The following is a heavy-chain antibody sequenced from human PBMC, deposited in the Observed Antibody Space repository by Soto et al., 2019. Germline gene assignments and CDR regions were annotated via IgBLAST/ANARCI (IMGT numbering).Heavy chain of an antibody. CDR1: GLTFISYA. J-gene: IGHJ3*02. V-gene: IGHV3-30-3*01. D-gene: IGHD6-13*01. CDR2: ISYDGSNK. CDR3: ARGIAAAGTSPYDAFDI. Sequence: QVQLVESGGGVVQPGRSLRLSCAASGLTFISYAMHWVRQAPGKGLEWGAVISYDGSNKYYADSVKGRFTISRDNSKNTLYLQMNSLRAEDTAVYYCARGIAAAGTSPYDAFDIWGQGTMVTVSS.